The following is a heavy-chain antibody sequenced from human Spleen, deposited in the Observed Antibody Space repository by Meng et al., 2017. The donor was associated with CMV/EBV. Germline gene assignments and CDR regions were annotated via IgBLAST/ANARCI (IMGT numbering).Heavy chain of an antibody. V-gene: IGHV1-18*01. CDR2: ISAYNGNT. Sequence: CKASGYTFTSYGISWVRQAPGQGLEWMGWISAYNGNTNYPQKLQGRVTMTTDTSTSTAYMELSSLRSEDTAVYYCARKEWEADAFDIWGQGTVVTVSS. CDR3: ARKEWEADAFDI. CDR1: GYTFTSYG. J-gene: IGHJ3*02. D-gene: IGHD1-26*01.